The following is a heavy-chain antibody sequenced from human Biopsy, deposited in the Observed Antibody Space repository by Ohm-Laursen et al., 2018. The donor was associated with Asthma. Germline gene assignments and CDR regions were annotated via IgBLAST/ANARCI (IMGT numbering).Heavy chain of an antibody. CDR2: ISVYNGNT. D-gene: IGHD3-10*01. Sequence: ASVKVSCKTSGYTFNSAGITWVRQAPGQGLEWMGWISVYNGNTKVAQKLQDRVTMITDTSTGTAYMELRSLRSDDTDVYFCARAVDYSHYYGIDVWGQGTTVTVS. CDR3: ARAVDYSHYYGIDV. J-gene: IGHJ6*02. CDR1: GYTFNSAG. V-gene: IGHV1-18*01.